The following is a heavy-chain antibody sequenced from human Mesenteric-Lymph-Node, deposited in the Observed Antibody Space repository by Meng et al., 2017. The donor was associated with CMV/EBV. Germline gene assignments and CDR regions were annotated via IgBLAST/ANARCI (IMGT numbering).Heavy chain of an antibody. CDR3: ATGGLDI. J-gene: IGHJ3*02. Sequence: GGSLRLSCAASGFTFNKYGMKWVRQAPGKGLEYVSAISSDGGITFYADSVKGRFTISRDNSENTVYLQMGSLTTEDMAVYYCATGGLDIWGQGTMVTVSS. D-gene: IGHD4-23*01. V-gene: IGHV3-64*02. CDR1: GFTFNKYG. CDR2: ISSDGGIT.